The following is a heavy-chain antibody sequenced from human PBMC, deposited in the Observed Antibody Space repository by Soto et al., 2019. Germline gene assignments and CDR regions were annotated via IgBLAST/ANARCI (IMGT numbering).Heavy chain of an antibody. V-gene: IGHV3-49*03. CDR2: IRSKAYGGTT. CDR1: GFTFGDYA. J-gene: IGHJ4*02. Sequence: GRSLRLSCTASGFTFGDYAMSWFRQAPGKGLEWVGFIRSKAYGGTTEYAASVKGRFTISRDDSKSIAYLQMNSPKTEDTAVYYCTRARSYCSSTSCRPALLDYWGQGTLVTVSS. D-gene: IGHD2-2*01. CDR3: TRARSYCSSTSCRPALLDY.